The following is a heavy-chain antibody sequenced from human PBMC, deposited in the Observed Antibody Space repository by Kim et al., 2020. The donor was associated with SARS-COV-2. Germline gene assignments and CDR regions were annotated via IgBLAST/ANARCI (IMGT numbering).Heavy chain of an antibody. V-gene: IGHV3-13*01. D-gene: IGHD3-22*01. CDR1: GFTFSSYD. Sequence: GGSLRLSCAASGFTFSSYDMHWVRQATGKGLEWVSAIGTAGDTYYPGSVKGRFTISRENAKNSLYLQMNSLRAGDTAVYYCARAPPAGGLGIVVVGDAFDIWGQGTMVTVSS. CDR3: ARAPPAGGLGIVVVGDAFDI. CDR2: IGTAGDT. J-gene: IGHJ3*02.